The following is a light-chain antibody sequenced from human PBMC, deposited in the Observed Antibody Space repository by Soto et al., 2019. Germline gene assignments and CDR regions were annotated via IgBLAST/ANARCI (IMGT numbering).Light chain of an antibody. Sequence: QAVRTQPPSASGTPGQRVTISCSGSSSNIGSNTVNWYQQLPGTAPKLLIYSNNQRPSGVPDRFSGSKSGTSASLAISGLQSEDESDYYCADWDDRLNPYLFGTVTKFTGL. J-gene: IGLJ1*01. V-gene: IGLV1-44*01. CDR3: ADWDDRLNPYL. CDR2: SNN. CDR1: SSNIGSNT.